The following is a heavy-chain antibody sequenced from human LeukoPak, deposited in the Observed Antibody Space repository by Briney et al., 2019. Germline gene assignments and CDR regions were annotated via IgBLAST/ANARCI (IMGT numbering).Heavy chain of an antibody. CDR2: INPNSGGT. CDR1: GYTFTGYY. Sequence: ATVKVSCKASGYTFTGYYMHWVRQAPGQGLEWMGWINPNSGGTNYAQKFQGRVTMTRDTSISTAYMELSRLRSDDTAVYYCARPYSSSWYYFDYWGQGTLVTVSS. J-gene: IGHJ4*02. V-gene: IGHV1-2*02. D-gene: IGHD6-13*01. CDR3: ARPYSSSWYYFDY.